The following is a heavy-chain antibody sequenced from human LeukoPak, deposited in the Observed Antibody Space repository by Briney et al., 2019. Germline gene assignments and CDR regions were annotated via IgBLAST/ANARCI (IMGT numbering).Heavy chain of an antibody. Sequence: SGGSLRLSCAASGFTFSSYSMNWVRQAPGKGLEWVSSISSSSSYIYYADSVKGRFTISRDNAKDSLYLQMNSLRAEDTAVYYCARDLLYYDILTGYSTPGYWGQGTLVTVSS. CDR1: GFTFSSYS. CDR3: ARDLLYYDILTGYSTPGY. CDR2: ISSSSSYI. V-gene: IGHV3-21*01. D-gene: IGHD3-9*01. J-gene: IGHJ4*02.